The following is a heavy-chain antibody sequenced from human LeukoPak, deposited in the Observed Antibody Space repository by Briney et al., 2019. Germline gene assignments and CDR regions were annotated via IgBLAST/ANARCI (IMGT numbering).Heavy chain of an antibody. J-gene: IGHJ6*03. V-gene: IGHV1-69*05. CDR2: IIPIFGTA. CDR3: ARGLPGGHNYDFWSGPNYYYYMDV. D-gene: IGHD3-3*01. Sequence: SVKVSCKASGGTFSSYAISWVRQAPGQGLEWMGGIIPIFGTANYAQKFQGRVTITTDESTSTAYMELSSLRSEDTAVYYCARGLPGGHNYDFWSGPNYYYYMDVWGKGTTVTASS. CDR1: GGTFSSYA.